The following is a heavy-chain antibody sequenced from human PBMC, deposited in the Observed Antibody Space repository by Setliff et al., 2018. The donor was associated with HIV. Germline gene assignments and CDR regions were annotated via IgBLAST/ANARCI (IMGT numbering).Heavy chain of an antibody. J-gene: IGHJ4*02. CDR3: ARGKNGARALES. Sequence: GGSLRLYCAASGFTFSNYWMDWVRQAPGKGLEWVATIKQDGSEKYFVDSVKGRFTISRDNAKDSMFLQMNSLRVDDTALYYCARGKNGARALESWGQGTLVTVSS. CDR1: GFTFSNYW. CDR2: IKQDGSEK. D-gene: IGHD2-8*01. V-gene: IGHV3-7*04.